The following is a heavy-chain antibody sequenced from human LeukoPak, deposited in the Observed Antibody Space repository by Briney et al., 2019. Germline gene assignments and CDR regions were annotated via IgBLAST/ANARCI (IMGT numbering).Heavy chain of an antibody. V-gene: IGHV3-30*02. CDR3: AKEGQQLGHFDY. D-gene: IGHD6-13*01. CDR1: GFTFSSYG. CDR2: IRYDGSNK. J-gene: IGHJ4*02. Sequence: GGSLRLSCAASGFTFSSYGMHWVRQAPGKGLEWVAFIRYDGSNKYYADSMKGRFTISRDNSKNTLYLQMNSLRAEDTAVYYCAKEGQQLGHFDYWGQGTLVTVSS.